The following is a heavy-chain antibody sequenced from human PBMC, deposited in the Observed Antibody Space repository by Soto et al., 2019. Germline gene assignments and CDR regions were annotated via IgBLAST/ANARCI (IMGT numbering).Heavy chain of an antibody. Sequence: GGSLGLSCAASEFTFNNYGMHWVRQAPGKGLEWVAVIWNDGNGYHYANSVKGRFSISRDNSKNTLYLQMSSLRVEHTAVYYCARRQVSPPTRGAASATSDMDVWGQGTTVTDSS. J-gene: IGHJ6*02. D-gene: IGHD6-13*01. CDR1: EFTFNNYG. CDR3: ARRQVSPPTRGAASATSDMDV. CDR2: IWNDGNGY. V-gene: IGHV3-33*01.